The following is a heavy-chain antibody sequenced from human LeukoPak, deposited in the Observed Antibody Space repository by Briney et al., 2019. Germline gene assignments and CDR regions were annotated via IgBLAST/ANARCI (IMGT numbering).Heavy chain of an antibody. D-gene: IGHD2-2*01. Sequence: GGSLRLSCAASRCTFSDFAMSWVRQAPGKGLEWVSTIGGTGGDTNYADSVKGRFTISRDNSKNTLYLQMNSLRAEDTGVYYCAKDKYQRNKVYDAFDIWGQGTKVTVSS. CDR1: RCTFSDFA. CDR3: AKDKYQRNKVYDAFDI. CDR2: IGGTGGDT. V-gene: IGHV3-23*01. J-gene: IGHJ3*02.